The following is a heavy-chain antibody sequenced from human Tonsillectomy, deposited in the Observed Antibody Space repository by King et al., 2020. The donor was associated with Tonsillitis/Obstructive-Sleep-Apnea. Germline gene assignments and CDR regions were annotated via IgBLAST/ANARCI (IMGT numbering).Heavy chain of an antibody. CDR2: IYPGDSDT. V-gene: IGHV5-51*01. D-gene: IGHD2-15*01. CDR1: GYSFTSYW. J-gene: IGHJ4*02. Sequence: VQLVESGAEVKKPGESLKISCKGSGYSFTSYWIGWVRQMPGKGLEWMGIIYPGDSDTRYSPSFPGQVTISADKSISTAYLQWSSLKASDTAMYYCARPRCSGGSCYRLFDYWGQGTLVTVSS. CDR3: ARPRCSGGSCYRLFDY.